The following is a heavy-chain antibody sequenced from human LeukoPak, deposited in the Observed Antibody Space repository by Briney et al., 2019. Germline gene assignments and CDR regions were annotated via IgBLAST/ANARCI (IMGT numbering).Heavy chain of an antibody. V-gene: IGHV3-7*01. CDR1: GFTFSSYW. CDR3: ATGRSCTTWYLPDY. Sequence: HTGGSLRLSCAASGFTFSSYWMSWVRQAPGKGLEWVANINQDGGEKYYVDSVKGRFTISRDNAENSLYLQTNSLRAEDTAVYHCATGRSCTTWYLPDYWGQGTLVTVSS. D-gene: IGHD2-2*01. J-gene: IGHJ4*02. CDR2: INQDGGEK.